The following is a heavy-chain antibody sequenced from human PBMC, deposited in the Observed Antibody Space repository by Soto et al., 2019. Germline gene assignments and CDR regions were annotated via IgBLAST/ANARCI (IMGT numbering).Heavy chain of an antibody. D-gene: IGHD2-2*01. J-gene: IGHJ6*04. V-gene: IGHV3-30*18. Sequence: GGSLRFSCAASVFTFSIYGMHWVRQGPGKGLEWVALISCDGSTKFYADSVKGRFTISRYNSKSTLNLEMNSLSAEDAAVYFCSKVAKKYHYYKHGMEGWGNGTQVTVSS. CDR3: SKVAKKYHYYKHGMEG. CDR2: ISCDGSTK. CDR1: VFTFSIYG.